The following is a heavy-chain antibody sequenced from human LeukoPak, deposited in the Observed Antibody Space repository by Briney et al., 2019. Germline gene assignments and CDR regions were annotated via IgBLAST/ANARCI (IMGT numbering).Heavy chain of an antibody. D-gene: IGHD6-19*01. CDR3: ARDQREGYSSGWYGYTR. CDR1: GYTFTSYG. CDR2: IIPIFGTA. V-gene: IGHV1-69*13. J-gene: IGHJ4*02. Sequence: SVKVSCTASGYTFTSYGISWVRQAPGQGLEWMGGIIPIFGTANYAQKFQGRVTITADESTSTAYMELSSLRSEDTAVYYCARDQREGYSSGWYGYTRWGQGTLVTVSS.